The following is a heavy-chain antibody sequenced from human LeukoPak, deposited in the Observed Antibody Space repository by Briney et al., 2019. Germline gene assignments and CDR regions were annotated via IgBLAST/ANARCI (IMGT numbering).Heavy chain of an antibody. J-gene: IGHJ3*01. V-gene: IGHV3-30*04. CDR3: ARDAYYYDSSGYYGDAFDF. CDR2: ISYDGSNK. D-gene: IGHD3-22*01. CDR1: GFTFSSYA. Sequence: GRSLRLSCAASGFTFSSYAMHWVRQAPGKGLEWVAVISYDGSNKYYADSVKGRFTISRDNSKNTLYLQMNSLRAEDTAVYYCARDAYYYDSSGYYGDAFDFWGQGTMVTVSS.